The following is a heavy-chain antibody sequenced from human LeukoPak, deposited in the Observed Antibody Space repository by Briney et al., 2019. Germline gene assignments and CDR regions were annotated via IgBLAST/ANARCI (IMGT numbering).Heavy chain of an antibody. J-gene: IGHJ4*02. Sequence: SVKVSCKASGGTFSSYAISLVRQAPGQGLEWMGRIIPIFGTANYAQKFQGRVTITTDESTSTAYMELSSLRSEDTAVYYCARDVRYYDSNGYLPVMYYFDYWGQGTLVTVSS. CDR2: IIPIFGTA. V-gene: IGHV1-69*05. CDR1: GGTFSSYA. D-gene: IGHD3-22*01. CDR3: ARDVRYYDSNGYLPVMYYFDY.